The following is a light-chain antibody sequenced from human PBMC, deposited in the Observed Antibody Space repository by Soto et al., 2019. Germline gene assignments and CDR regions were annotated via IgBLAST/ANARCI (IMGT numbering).Light chain of an antibody. CDR2: EAT. CDR3: CSHAGSGTLV. V-gene: IGLV2-23*01. Sequence: QSALTQPASVSGSPGQSISISCNGTSSDVGKYRFVSWYQQHPGKAPKLIIYEATKRPSGVSDRFSGSKSGNTASLTISGLQAEDEADYYCCSHAGSGTLVFGGGTKLTVL. J-gene: IGLJ3*02. CDR1: SSDVGKYRF.